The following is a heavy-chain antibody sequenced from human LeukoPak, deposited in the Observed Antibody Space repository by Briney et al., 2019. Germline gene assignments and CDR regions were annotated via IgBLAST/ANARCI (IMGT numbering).Heavy chain of an antibody. D-gene: IGHD3-22*01. CDR3: ARSGYYDSSGYLLAFDI. J-gene: IGHJ3*02. V-gene: IGHV1-69*05. Sequence: GASVKVSCKASGGTFSSYAISWVRQAPGQGLEWMGGIIPIFGTANYAQEFQGRVTITTDESTSTVYMELSSLRSEDTAVYYCARSGYYDSSGYLLAFDIWGQGTMVTVSS. CDR2: IIPIFGTA. CDR1: GGTFSSYA.